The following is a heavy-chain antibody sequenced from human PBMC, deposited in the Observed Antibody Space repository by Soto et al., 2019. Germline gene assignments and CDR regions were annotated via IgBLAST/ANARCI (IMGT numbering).Heavy chain of an antibody. V-gene: IGHV1-69*05. J-gene: IGHJ6*02. Sequence: QVQVVQSGAEVKKPGSSVKVSCKASGGTFSTAAISWVRQAPGQGLEWMGGIMPIFRTADYAQKFQGRVTITSDESTSTTYFALRSRRSDDTAVDYCARDKGRPQLGGNYYGMMDVWGQWSTVTVSS. CDR2: IMPIFRTA. CDR1: GGTFSTAA. CDR3: ARDKGRPQLGGNYYGMMDV. D-gene: IGHD1-26*01.